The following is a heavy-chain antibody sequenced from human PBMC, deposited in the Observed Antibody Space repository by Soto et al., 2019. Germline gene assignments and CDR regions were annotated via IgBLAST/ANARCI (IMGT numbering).Heavy chain of an antibody. V-gene: IGHV3-30-3*01. Sequence: GGSLRLSCAASGFTFSSYAMHWVRQAPGKGLEWVAVISYDGSNKYYADSVKGRFTISRDNSKNTLYLQMNSLRAEDTAVYYCAHKYDFWSGYPDARDYWGQGTLVTVSS. CDR1: GFTFSSYA. J-gene: IGHJ4*02. D-gene: IGHD3-3*01. CDR3: AHKYDFWSGYPDARDY. CDR2: ISYDGSNK.